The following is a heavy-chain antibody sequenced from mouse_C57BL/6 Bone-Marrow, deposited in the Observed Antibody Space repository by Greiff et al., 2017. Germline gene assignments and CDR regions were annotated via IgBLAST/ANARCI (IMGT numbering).Heavy chain of an antibody. V-gene: IGHV1-15*01. J-gene: IGHJ4*01. Sequence: QVQLQQSGAELVRPGASVTLSCKASGYTFTDYEMHWVKQTPVHGLEWIGAIDPETGGTAYNQKFKGKAILTADKSSSTAYMELRSLTSEDSAVYYCTNGTWNYYAMDYWGQGTSVTVSS. D-gene: IGHD3-3*01. CDR2: IDPETGGT. CDR3: TNGTWNYYAMDY. CDR1: GYTFTDYE.